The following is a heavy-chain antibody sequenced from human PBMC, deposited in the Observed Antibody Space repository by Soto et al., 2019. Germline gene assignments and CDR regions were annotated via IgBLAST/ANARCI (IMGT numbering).Heavy chain of an antibody. J-gene: IGHJ4*02. D-gene: IGHD6-19*01. CDR3: SKGRGPRRQWLIGPFDY. V-gene: IGHV3-30*18. CDR2: ISYDGTKT. Sequence: QVQLVESGGGVVQPGRSLRVSCAASGFTFSIYAMHWVRQAPGTGLEWVAVISYDGTKTYYADSVKGRFTISRDNSKNPVYLQMNSLRDEDTAVYYCSKGRGPRRQWLIGPFDYWGQGTLGNVSP. CDR1: GFTFSIYA.